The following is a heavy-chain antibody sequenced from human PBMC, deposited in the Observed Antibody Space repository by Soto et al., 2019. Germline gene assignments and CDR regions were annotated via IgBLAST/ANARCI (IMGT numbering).Heavy chain of an antibody. J-gene: IGHJ6*02. Sequence: SETLSLTCAVYGGSFSGYYWSWIRQPPGKGLEWIGEINHSGSTNYNPSLKSRVTISVDTSKNQFSLKLSSVTAADTAVYYCARCARRRWNYVTAYYYYGMDVWGQGTTVTVSS. CDR1: GGSFSGYY. CDR2: INHSGST. V-gene: IGHV4-34*01. D-gene: IGHD1-7*01. CDR3: ARCARRRWNYVTAYYYYGMDV.